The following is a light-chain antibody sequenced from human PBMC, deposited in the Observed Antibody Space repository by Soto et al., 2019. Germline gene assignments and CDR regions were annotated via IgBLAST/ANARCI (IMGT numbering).Light chain of an antibody. J-gene: IGKJ4*01. Sequence: EIVLTQSPATLSLSPGERATLSCRASQSVSSYLAWYQQKPGQAPRLLIYDASNRATGIPARFSGSGSGTDFTLTNSSLEPEDFAVYYCQQRSNWSPLTFGGGTKVEIK. V-gene: IGKV3-11*01. CDR3: QQRSNWSPLT. CDR2: DAS. CDR1: QSVSSY.